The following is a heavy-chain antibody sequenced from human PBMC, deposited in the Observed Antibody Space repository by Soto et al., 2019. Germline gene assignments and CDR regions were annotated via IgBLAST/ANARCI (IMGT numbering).Heavy chain of an antibody. V-gene: IGHV1-8*01. D-gene: IGHD2-2*01. CDR3: ARPLCSSTRCGPYFFDS. CDR2: MNPDNGKT. CDR1: GYTFTSND. Sequence: QVPLVQSGAEVKKPGASVKVSCKASGYTFTSNDINWVRQAPGQGPEWMGWMNPDNGKTGFAQKFQGRITMTRNTSLSTAYMDLSSLRSDATAVYFCARPLCSSTRCGPYFFDSWGQGSLVTVSS. J-gene: IGHJ4*02.